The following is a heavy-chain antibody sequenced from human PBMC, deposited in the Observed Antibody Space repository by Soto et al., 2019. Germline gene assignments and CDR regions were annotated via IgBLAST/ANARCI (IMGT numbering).Heavy chain of an antibody. CDR1: GGSFSGYY. Sequence: SETLSLTCAVYGGSFSGYYWSWIRQPPGKGLEWIGEINHSGSTNYNPSLKSRVTISVDTSKNQFSLKLSSVTAADTAVYYCAVGVVTADYWGQGTLVTVPQ. V-gene: IGHV4-34*01. CDR2: INHSGST. J-gene: IGHJ4*02. CDR3: AVGVVTADY. D-gene: IGHD2-21*02.